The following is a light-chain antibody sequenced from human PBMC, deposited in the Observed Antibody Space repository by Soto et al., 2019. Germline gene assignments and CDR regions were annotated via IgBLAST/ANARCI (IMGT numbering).Light chain of an antibody. CDR3: QQTASAPPWT. J-gene: IGKJ1*01. CDR1: QGIGSY. V-gene: IGKV1-39*01. Sequence: DIQMTQSPTSLSASVGDRVTISCRASQGIGSYLAWYQQKPGKAPRLLISGASSVQSGVPPRFSGSGSATHFILTISSLRLEDIATYYCQQTASAPPWTFGQGPKVEIK. CDR2: GAS.